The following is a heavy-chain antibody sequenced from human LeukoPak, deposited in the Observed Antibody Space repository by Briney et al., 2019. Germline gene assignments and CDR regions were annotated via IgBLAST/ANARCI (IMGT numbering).Heavy chain of an antibody. J-gene: IGHJ4*02. CDR1: GGSIGSYY. V-gene: IGHV4-59*01. Sequence: SETLSLTCTVSGGSIGSYYWSWIRQPPGKGLEWIGYIYYSGSTNYNPSLKSRVTISVDTSKNQFSLKLSSVTAADTAVYYCARGTYGDLPRPWGQGTLVTVSS. D-gene: IGHD4-17*01. CDR3: ARGTYGDLPRP. CDR2: IYYSGST.